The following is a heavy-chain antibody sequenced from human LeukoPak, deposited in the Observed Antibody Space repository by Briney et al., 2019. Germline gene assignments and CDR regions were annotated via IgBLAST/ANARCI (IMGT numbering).Heavy chain of an antibody. CDR3: ARHRSIAARPVGWYFQH. D-gene: IGHD6-6*01. V-gene: IGHV1-2*02. Sequence: ASVTVSCTTSGYTFTGYYMHWVRQAPGQALEWMGLINPNSGGTNYAQKYQGRVTLTRDTTISTAYMELSRLRSDDTAVYYCARHRSIAARPVGWYFQHWGQGTLVTVSS. CDR2: INPNSGGT. J-gene: IGHJ1*01. CDR1: GYTFTGYY.